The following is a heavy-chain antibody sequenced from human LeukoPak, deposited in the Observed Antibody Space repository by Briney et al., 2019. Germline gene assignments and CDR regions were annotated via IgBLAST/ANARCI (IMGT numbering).Heavy chain of an antibody. CDR1: GFTFSSYA. CDR2: ISGSGSGT. D-gene: IGHD6-13*01. Sequence: GGSLRLSCAASGFTFSSYAMSWVRQAPGRGLEWVSGISGSGSGTYYPDSVKGRFTISRDNSNNPLYLQMNSLRAEATAVDDWSKGAIEAAGTSFYFDYWGQGTLVTVSS. V-gene: IGHV3-23*01. CDR3: SKGAIEAAGTSFYFDY. J-gene: IGHJ4*02.